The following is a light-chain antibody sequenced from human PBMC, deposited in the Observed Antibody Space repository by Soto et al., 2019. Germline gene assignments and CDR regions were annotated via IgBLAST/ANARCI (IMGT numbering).Light chain of an antibody. Sequence: DIQMTQSPTSLSASVGDRVTITCRASQNIRSYLNWYQQIPGKAPNLLIYATSILQTGVPSRFRGSGTGKVFLLTTKGLQLEDFALYYCQQGYPPRWSFGQGTKLESN. CDR2: ATS. J-gene: IGKJ2*04. CDR1: QNIRSY. CDR3: QQGYPPRWS. V-gene: IGKV1-39*01.